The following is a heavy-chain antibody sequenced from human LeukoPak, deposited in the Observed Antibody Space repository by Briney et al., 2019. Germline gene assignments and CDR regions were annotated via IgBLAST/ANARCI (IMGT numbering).Heavy chain of an antibody. D-gene: IGHD3-3*01. Sequence: GGSLRLSCAASGFTFSPYGMHWVRQAPGKGLEWVAFISYDASNELYVDSVKGRFTISRDNSKNTLFLQMNTLRAEDTALYYCARGSPDLRFLEWLAGDYYYMDVWGKGTTVTVSS. CDR1: GFTFSPYG. V-gene: IGHV3-30*02. J-gene: IGHJ6*03. CDR2: ISYDASNE. CDR3: ARGSPDLRFLEWLAGDYYYMDV.